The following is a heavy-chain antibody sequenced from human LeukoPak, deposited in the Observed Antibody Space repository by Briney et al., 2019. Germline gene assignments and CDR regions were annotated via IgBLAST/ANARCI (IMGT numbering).Heavy chain of an antibody. CDR3: ARSVQWLPY. Sequence: GGSLRLSCVASGFTFSSYEMKWLRQSPGKGVEWVSYISGSGTTIYYADSVKGRFTISRDNAKNSLYLQMNSLRAEDTAIYYCARSVQWLPYWGQGTLVTVSS. CDR2: ISGSGTTI. J-gene: IGHJ4*02. V-gene: IGHV3-48*03. D-gene: IGHD6-19*01. CDR1: GFTFSSYE.